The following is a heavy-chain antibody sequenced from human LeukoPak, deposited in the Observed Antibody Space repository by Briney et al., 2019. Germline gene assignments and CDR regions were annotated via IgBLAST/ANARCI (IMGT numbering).Heavy chain of an antibody. CDR2: IYHSGST. V-gene: IGHV4-38-2*02. CDR3: ARYCSGGSCYSREGGDAFDI. Sequence: PSETLSLTCTVSGYSISSGYYWGWIRQPPGKGLEWIGSIYHSGSTYYNPSLRSRVTISVDTSKNQFSLKLSSVTAADTAVYYCARYCSGGSCYSREGGDAFDIWGQGTMVTVSS. J-gene: IGHJ3*02. CDR1: GYSISSGYY. D-gene: IGHD2-15*01.